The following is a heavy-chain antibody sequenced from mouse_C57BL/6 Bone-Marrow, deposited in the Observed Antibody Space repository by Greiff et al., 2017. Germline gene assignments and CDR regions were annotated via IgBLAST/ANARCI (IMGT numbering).Heavy chain of an antibody. D-gene: IGHD2-4*01. V-gene: IGHV14-4*01. J-gene: IGHJ2*01. CDR3: TTPIYYDYEDYFDY. Sequence: EVKLVESGAELVRPGASVKLSCTASGFNIKDDYMHWVKQRPEQGLEWIGWIDPENGDTEYASKFQGKATITADTSSNTAYLQLSSLTSEDTAVYYCTTPIYYDYEDYFDYWGQGTTLTVSS. CDR1: GFNIKDDY. CDR2: IDPENGDT.